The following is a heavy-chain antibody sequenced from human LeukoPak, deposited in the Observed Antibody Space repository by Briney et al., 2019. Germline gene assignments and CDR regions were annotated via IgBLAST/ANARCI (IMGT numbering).Heavy chain of an antibody. CDR3: ARQVWFGESPHFDY. D-gene: IGHD3-10*01. V-gene: IGHV4-34*01. CDR2: INHSGST. CDR1: GGSFSGYY. J-gene: IGHJ4*02. Sequence: DPSETLSLTCAVYGGSFSGYYWGWIRQPPGKGLEWIGEINHSGSTNYNPSLKSRVTISVDTSKNQFSLKLSSVTAADTAVYYCARQVWFGESPHFDYWGQGTLVTVSS.